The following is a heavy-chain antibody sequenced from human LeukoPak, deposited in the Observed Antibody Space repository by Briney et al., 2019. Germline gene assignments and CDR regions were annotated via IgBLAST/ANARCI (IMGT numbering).Heavy chain of an antibody. CDR2: IRYDGSNK. J-gene: IGHJ5*02. D-gene: IGHD6-19*01. V-gene: IGHV3-30*02. Sequence: GGSLRLSCAASGFTFSSYGMHWVRQAPGKGLEWVAFIRYDGSNKYYADSVKGRFTISRDNSKNTLYLQMNSLRAEDTAVYYCARGAGYSSGWYVVGNWFDPWGQGTLVTVSS. CDR3: ARGAGYSSGWYVVGNWFDP. CDR1: GFTFSSYG.